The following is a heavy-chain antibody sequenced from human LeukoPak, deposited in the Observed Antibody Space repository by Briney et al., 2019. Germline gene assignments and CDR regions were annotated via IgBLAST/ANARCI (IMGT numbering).Heavy chain of an antibody. CDR1: GFTFSSYS. V-gene: IGHV3-48*01. CDR2: ISISSSTI. CDR3: AKPARTDAFDI. J-gene: IGHJ3*02. D-gene: IGHD1-14*01. Sequence: GGSLRLSCAASGFTFSSYSMNWVRQAPGKGLEWVSYISISSSTIYYADSVKGRFTISRDNAKNSLYLQMDSLRAGDTAVYYCAKPARTDAFDIWGQGTMITVSS.